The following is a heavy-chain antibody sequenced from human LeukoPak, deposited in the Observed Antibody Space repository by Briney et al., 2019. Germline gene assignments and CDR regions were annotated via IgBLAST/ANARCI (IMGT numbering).Heavy chain of an antibody. D-gene: IGHD6-13*01. CDR2: IKEDGSVI. V-gene: IGHV3-7*01. CDR3: ARGSGRQQLEQNY. Sequence: GGSLRLSCVASGFTFSIYWMSWVRQAPGRGPEWLAIIKEDGSVIWDVESVRGRFTISRDNAKNSVYLEMSSLRAEDTAVYYCARGSGRQQLEQNYWGQGNLVTVSS. CDR1: GFTFSIYW. J-gene: IGHJ4*02.